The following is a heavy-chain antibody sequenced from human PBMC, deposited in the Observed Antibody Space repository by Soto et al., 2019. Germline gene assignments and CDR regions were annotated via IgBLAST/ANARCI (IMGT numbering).Heavy chain of an antibody. D-gene: IGHD3-22*01. V-gene: IGHV3-11*01. Sequence: GGSLRLSCAASGFTFSDYYMNWIRQAPGKGLEWVSYISDSGSSIFYADSVKGRFTISRGSARKSLYLHMSSLRVEDTAVYYCARDKAFINSGFFDAWGQGTPVTVSS. CDR1: GFTFSDYY. J-gene: IGHJ5*02. CDR2: ISDSGSSI. CDR3: ARDKAFINSGFFDA.